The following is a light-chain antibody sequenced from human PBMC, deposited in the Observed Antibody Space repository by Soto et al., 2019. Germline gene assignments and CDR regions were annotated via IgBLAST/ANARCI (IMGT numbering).Light chain of an antibody. CDR2: DAS. J-gene: IGKJ1*01. Sequence: IHITLSLSTLSASIGDRVTITCRASHSISSWLAWYQQKPGKVPNLLIYDASSLESGVPSRFSGSGSGTEFTLTISSLQPDDFAAYYCQQYNSYRWTFGQGTKVDIK. V-gene: IGKV1-5*01. CDR1: HSISSW. CDR3: QQYNSYRWT.